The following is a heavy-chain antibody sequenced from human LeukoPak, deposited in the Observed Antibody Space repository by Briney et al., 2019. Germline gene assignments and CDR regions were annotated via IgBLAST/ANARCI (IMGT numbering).Heavy chain of an antibody. V-gene: IGHV3-7*01. J-gene: IGHJ4*02. Sequence: GGSLRLSCVVSGFTFSSHWMSWVRQAPGKGLEWVANIKEDGSEKYYVDSVKGRFTVSRDNAKKSLYLQMDSLRAEDTAVYYCATHGYSELRYFDWSTNEWGQGTLVTVSS. CDR3: ATHGYSELRYFDWSTNE. CDR1: GFTFSSHW. D-gene: IGHD3-9*01. CDR2: IKEDGSEK.